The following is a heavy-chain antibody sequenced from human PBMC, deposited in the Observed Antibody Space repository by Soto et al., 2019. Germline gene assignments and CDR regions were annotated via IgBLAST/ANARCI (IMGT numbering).Heavy chain of an antibody. D-gene: IGHD6-13*01. CDR2: IIPILGIA. J-gene: IGHJ4*02. V-gene: IGHV1-69*02. CDR3: ARGQQLGPYDY. Sequence: QVQLVQSGAEVKKPGSSVKVSCKASGGTFSSYTISWVRQAPGQGLEWMGRIIPILGIANYAQKFQGRVTITADKSTSTANMELSSLRSEDTAVYYCARGQQLGPYDYWGQGTLVTVSS. CDR1: GGTFSSYT.